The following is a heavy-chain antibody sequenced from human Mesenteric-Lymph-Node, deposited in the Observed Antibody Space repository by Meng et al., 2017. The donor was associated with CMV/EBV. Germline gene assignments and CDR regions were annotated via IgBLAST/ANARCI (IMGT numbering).Heavy chain of an antibody. CDR1: GFTLTNYW. V-gene: IGHV3-7*01. CDR3: SRENSGLDY. J-gene: IGHJ4*02. CDR2: INPDGSQR. Sequence: GSLRLSCAVSGFTLTNYWMDWVRQAPGKGLEWVANINPDGSQRNYVDSVKGRFTISRDSAKNSLYLQLNSLRVEDTAVYYCSRENSGLDYWGQGTLVTVSS.